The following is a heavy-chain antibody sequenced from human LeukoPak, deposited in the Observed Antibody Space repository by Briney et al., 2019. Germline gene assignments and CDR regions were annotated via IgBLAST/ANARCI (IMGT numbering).Heavy chain of an antibody. Sequence: SETLSLTCAVFGGSFSGYYWTWIRQPPGKGLEWIGEISHSGSTNYNPSLKSRVTVSVDTSKNQFSLKLTSVTAADTAVYYCARSSRGAAAGFDYWGQGTLVTVSS. CDR3: ARSSRGAAAGFDY. J-gene: IGHJ4*02. CDR2: ISHSGST. CDR1: GGSFSGYY. D-gene: IGHD6-13*01. V-gene: IGHV4-34*01.